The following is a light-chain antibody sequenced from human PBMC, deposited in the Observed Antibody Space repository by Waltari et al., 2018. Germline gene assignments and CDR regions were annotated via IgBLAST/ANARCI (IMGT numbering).Light chain of an antibody. J-gene: IGLJ3*02. CDR3: QTGGHGTWV. V-gene: IGLV4-69*01. CDR1: SGHSSNV. Sequence: QLVLTQSPSASASLGASVKLTCTLSSGHSSNVIAWLQQQPEKGPRYLMKFNSDGSHNKGDELPDRFSGSSAGAERYLTISSLQSEDEADYYCQTGGHGTWVFGGGTKLTVL. CDR2: FNSDGSH.